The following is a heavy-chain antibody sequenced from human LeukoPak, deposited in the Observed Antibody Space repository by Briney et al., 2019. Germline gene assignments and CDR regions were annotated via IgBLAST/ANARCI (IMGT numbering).Heavy chain of an antibody. Sequence: GESLKISCKGSGYSFTSYWIGWVRQMPGKGLKWMGIIYPGDSDTRYSPSFQGQVTISADKSISTAYLQWSSLKASDTAMYYCARLEAAGGRYCSGGSCYFGYWGQGTLVTVSS. CDR2: IYPGDSDT. V-gene: IGHV5-51*01. CDR3: ARLEAAGGRYCSGGSCYFGY. D-gene: IGHD2-15*01. CDR1: GYSFTSYW. J-gene: IGHJ4*02.